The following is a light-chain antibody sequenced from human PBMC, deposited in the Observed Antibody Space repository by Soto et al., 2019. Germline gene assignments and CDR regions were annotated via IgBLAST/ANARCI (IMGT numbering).Light chain of an antibody. V-gene: IGKV3-11*01. CDR1: ESVSSY. Sequence: EIVLTQSPATLSLSPGERATLSCRASESVSSYLVWYQQKPGQAPRLLIYDASNRATGIPARFSGSGSGTHFTLTVRSLEPEDFAVYYCQQRSNGPFTFGPGTKVEIK. J-gene: IGKJ3*01. CDR3: QQRSNGPFT. CDR2: DAS.